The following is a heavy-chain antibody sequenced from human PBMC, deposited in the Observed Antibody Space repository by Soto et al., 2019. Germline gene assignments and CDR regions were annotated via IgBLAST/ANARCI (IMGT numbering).Heavy chain of an antibody. J-gene: IGHJ3*02. CDR1: GYTFTSYG. V-gene: IGHV1-18*01. CDR2: ISAYNGNT. CDR3: ARDQSAEYYYDSSGYYSALDI. D-gene: IGHD3-22*01. Sequence: ASVKVSCKASGYTFTSYGISWVRQAPGQGLEWMGWISAYNGNTNYAQKLQGRVTMTTDTSTSTAYMELRSLRSDDTAVYYCARDQSAEYYYDSSGYYSALDIWGQGTMVTVSS.